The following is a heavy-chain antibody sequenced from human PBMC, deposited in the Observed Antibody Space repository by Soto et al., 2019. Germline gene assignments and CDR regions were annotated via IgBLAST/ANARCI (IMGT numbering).Heavy chain of an antibody. CDR1: GGSISSGGYS. CDR2: IYHSGST. Sequence: SETLSLTCAVSGGSISSGGYSWSWIRRPPGKGLEWIGYIYHSGSTYYNPSLKSRVTISVDRSKNQFSLKLSSVTAADTAVYYCARVSGYYDSSGYYPPPDAFDIWGQGTMVTVSS. V-gene: IGHV4-30-2*01. J-gene: IGHJ3*02. CDR3: ARVSGYYDSSGYYPPPDAFDI. D-gene: IGHD3-22*01.